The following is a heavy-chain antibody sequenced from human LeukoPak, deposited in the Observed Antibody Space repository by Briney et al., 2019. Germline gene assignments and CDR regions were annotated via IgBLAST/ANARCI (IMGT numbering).Heavy chain of an antibody. CDR3: TRPTIAVAGNDY. Sequence: GGSLRLSCAASGFTFSTYAMSWVRQVPGKGLEWVSVISGSGSSTYYADSVKGRFTISRDNSKNTLYLQMNSLKTEDTAVYYCTRPTIAVAGNDYWGQGTLVTVSS. CDR2: ISGSGSST. D-gene: IGHD6-19*01. CDR1: GFTFSTYA. J-gene: IGHJ4*02. V-gene: IGHV3-23*01.